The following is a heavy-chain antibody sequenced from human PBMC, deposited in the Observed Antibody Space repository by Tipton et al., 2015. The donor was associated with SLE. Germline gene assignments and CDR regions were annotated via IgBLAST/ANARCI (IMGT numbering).Heavy chain of an antibody. J-gene: IGHJ3*02. CDR2: ISAYNGNT. V-gene: IGHV1-18*01. CDR1: GYTFTSYG. Sequence: QLVQSGAEVKKPGASVKVSCKASGYTFTSYGISWVRQAPGQGLEWMGWISAYNGNTNYAQKLQGRVTMTTDTSTSTAYMALRSLISDDTAMYYCARIPSYYYGSVPGTDAFDIWGQGTMVTVSS. D-gene: IGHD3-10*01. CDR3: ARIPSYYYGSVPGTDAFDI.